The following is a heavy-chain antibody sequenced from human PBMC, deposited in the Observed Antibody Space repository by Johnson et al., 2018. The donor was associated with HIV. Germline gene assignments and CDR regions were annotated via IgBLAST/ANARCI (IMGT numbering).Heavy chain of an antibody. CDR3: ARDTMIVVALGAFDI. CDR1: GFTFDDYD. D-gene: IGHD3-22*01. V-gene: IGHV3-11*04. Sequence: QVQLVESRGGVVRPGGSLRLSCAASGFTFDDYDMSWVRQAPGKGLEWVSYISSSGTTIYYADSVKGRFTISRDNAKNSLNLQMNSLRAEDTAVYYCARDTMIVVALGAFDIWGQGTMVTVSS. J-gene: IGHJ3*02. CDR2: ISSSGTTI.